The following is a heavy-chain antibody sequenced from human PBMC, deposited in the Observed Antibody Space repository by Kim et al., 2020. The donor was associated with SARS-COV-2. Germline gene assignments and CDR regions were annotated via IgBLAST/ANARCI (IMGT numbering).Heavy chain of an antibody. CDR3: ARGTRQWLVRGAYYYYMDV. Sequence: SETLSLTCAVYGGSFSGYYWSWIRQPPGKGLEWIGEINHSGSTNYNPSLKSRVTISVDTSKNQFSLKLSSVTAADTAVYYCARGTRQWLVRGAYYYYMDVSGTGATVTASS. J-gene: IGHJ6*03. D-gene: IGHD6-19*01. CDR1: GGSFSGYY. CDR2: INHSGST. V-gene: IGHV4-34*01.